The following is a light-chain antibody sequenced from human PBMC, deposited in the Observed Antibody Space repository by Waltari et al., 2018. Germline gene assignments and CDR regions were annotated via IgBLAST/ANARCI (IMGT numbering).Light chain of an antibody. CDR3: ASWDDSLSVVL. V-gene: IGLV1-44*01. J-gene: IGLJ3*02. CDR1: SSNIGSNT. CDR2: TNN. Sequence: QTALTQPPSTSGTPGQRVTISCSGSSSNIGSNTVNWYQQLPGTAPKLLIYTNNQRPSGVPDRFTASNSGTSASLAISGLQSEDEAHYYCASWDDSLSVVLFGGGTKLTVL.